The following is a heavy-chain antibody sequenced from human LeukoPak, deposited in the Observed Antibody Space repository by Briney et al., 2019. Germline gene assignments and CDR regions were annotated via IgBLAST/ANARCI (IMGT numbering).Heavy chain of an antibody. CDR1: GYTFNGYY. CDR2: INPNSGGT. Sequence: ASVKVSCKASGYTFNGYYMHWVRQAPGQGLEWMGWINPNSGGTKYAQKFQGRVTMTRDTSISTAYMELSRLISDDTAVYYCARGAAVVVPAAIPDYWGQGTLVTVSS. J-gene: IGHJ4*02. CDR3: ARGAAVVVPAAIPDY. V-gene: IGHV1-2*02. D-gene: IGHD2-2*02.